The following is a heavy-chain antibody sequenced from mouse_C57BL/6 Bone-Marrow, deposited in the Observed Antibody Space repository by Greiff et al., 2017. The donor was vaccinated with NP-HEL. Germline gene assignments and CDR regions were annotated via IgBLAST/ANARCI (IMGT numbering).Heavy chain of an antibody. Sequence: VQVVESGAELARPGASVKMSCKASGYTFTSYTMHWVKQRPGQGLEWIGYINPSSGYTKYNQKFKDKATLTADKSSSTAYMQLSSLTSEDSAVYYCARGGPDYWGQGTTLTVSS. CDR2: INPSSGYT. V-gene: IGHV1-4*01. D-gene: IGHD3-3*01. CDR3: ARGGPDY. CDR1: GYTFTSYT. J-gene: IGHJ2*01.